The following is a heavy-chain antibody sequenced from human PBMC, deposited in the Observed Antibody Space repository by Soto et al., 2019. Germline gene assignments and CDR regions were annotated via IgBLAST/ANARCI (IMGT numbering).Heavy chain of an antibody. V-gene: IGHV3-23*01. Sequence: GGSLRLSCAASGFTFSSCAMSWVRQAPGKGLEWVSAISGSGGSTYYADSVKGRFTISRDNSKNTLYLQMNSLRAEDTAVYYCAKDLLGYSYGYRDAFDIWGQGTMVTVS. CDR2: ISGSGGST. D-gene: IGHD5-18*01. CDR3: AKDLLGYSYGYRDAFDI. J-gene: IGHJ3*02. CDR1: GFTFSSCA.